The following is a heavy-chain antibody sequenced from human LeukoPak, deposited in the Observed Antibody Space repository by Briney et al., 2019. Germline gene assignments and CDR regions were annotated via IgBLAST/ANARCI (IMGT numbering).Heavy chain of an antibody. CDR1: GFTFSSYA. D-gene: IGHD6-19*01. Sequence: PGGSLRLSCAASGFTFSSYAMSCVRQAPGKGLEWVSAISGSGRSTYYADSVKGRFTISRDNSKNTLYLQMNSLRAEDTAVYYCAKDLPVYSSGWFDYWGQGTLVTVSS. V-gene: IGHV3-23*01. CDR3: AKDLPVYSSGWFDY. CDR2: ISGSGRST. J-gene: IGHJ4*02.